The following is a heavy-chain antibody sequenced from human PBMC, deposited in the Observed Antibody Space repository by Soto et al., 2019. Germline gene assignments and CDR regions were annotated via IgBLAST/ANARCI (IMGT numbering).Heavy chain of an antibody. J-gene: IGHJ6*03. CDR2: ISGSGGST. Sequence: HHGGSLRLSCAASGFTFSSYAMSWVRQAPGKGLEWVSAISGSGGSTYYADSVKGRFTISRDNSKNTLYLQMNSLRAEDTAVYYCAKDYYMGGTYYYYYMDVWGKGTTVTVSS. V-gene: IGHV3-23*01. D-gene: IGHD3-10*01. CDR3: AKDYYMGGTYYYYYMDV. CDR1: GFTFSSYA.